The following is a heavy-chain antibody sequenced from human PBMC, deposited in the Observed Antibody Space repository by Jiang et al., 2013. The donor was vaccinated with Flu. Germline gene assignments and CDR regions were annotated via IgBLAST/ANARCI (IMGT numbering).Heavy chain of an antibody. J-gene: IGHJ4*02. D-gene: IGHD3-22*01. V-gene: IGHV4-59*11. CDR2: IYYSGST. CDR1: GGSIRGHY. Sequence: GSGLVKPSETLSLTCSVSGGSIRGHYWSWVRQAPGQKMEWLGYIYYSGSTSYNPSLKSRVTMTVDTSKDQFSLKLSSVTTEDTAVYYCAKYYYDPNGYSTERYFDHWGPGNPGHRLL. CDR3: AKYYYDPNGYSTERYFDH.